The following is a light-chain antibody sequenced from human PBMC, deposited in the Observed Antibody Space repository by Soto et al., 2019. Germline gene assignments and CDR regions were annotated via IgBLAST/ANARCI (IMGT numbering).Light chain of an antibody. CDR2: AAS. CDR1: QTISSW. J-gene: IGKJ1*01. V-gene: IGKV1-39*01. CDR3: QQSYSSPPT. Sequence: IQMPQSPSTLSGSVGDRVTITCRASQTISSWLAWYQQKPGKAPKLLIFAASSLQSGVPSRFSGSRSGPDFTLTISSLQPEDFATYYCQQSYSSPPTFGQGTKVDI.